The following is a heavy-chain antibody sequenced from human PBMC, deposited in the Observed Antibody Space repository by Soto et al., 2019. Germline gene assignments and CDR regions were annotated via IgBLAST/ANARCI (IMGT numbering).Heavy chain of an antibody. J-gene: IGHJ4*02. V-gene: IGHV1-18*01. CDR2: ISAYNGNT. Sequence: QVQLVQSGAEVKKPGASVKVSCKASGYTFTSYGISWVRQAPGQGLEWMGWISAYNGNTNYAQKLQGRVTMTTDTSTGTAYMELRSLRSDDTAVYYCARCGAEAYYDFWSGYYIDYWGQGTLVTVSS. CDR1: GYTFTSYG. CDR3: ARCGAEAYYDFWSGYYIDY. D-gene: IGHD3-3*01.